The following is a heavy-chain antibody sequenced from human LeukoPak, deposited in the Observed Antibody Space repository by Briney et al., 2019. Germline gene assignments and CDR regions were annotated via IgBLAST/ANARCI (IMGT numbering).Heavy chain of an antibody. Sequence: ASVKVSCKASGYTFISYDINWVRQATGQGLEWMGWMNPSSGNTGYAQKFQGRVTMTRNTSISTAYMELSSLRSEDTAVYYCARARCGSGSWDCAFDIWGQGTMVTVSS. D-gene: IGHD3-22*01. CDR3: ARARCGSGSWDCAFDI. CDR2: MNPSSGNT. V-gene: IGHV1-8*01. J-gene: IGHJ3*02. CDR1: GYTFISYD.